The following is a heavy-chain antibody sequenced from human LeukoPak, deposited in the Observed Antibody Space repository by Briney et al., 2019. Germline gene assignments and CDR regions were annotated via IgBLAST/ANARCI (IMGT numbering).Heavy chain of an antibody. CDR1: GGSFSGYY. V-gene: IGHV4-34*01. CDR3: ARGRSSSWYSPFDY. D-gene: IGHD6-13*01. J-gene: IGHJ4*02. CDR2: INHSGST. Sequence: SETLSLTCAVYGGSFSGYYWSWIRQPPGKGLEWLGEINHSGSTNYNPSLKSRVTISADTSKNQFSLKLSSVTAADTAVYYCARGRSSSWYSPFDYWGQGTLVTVSS.